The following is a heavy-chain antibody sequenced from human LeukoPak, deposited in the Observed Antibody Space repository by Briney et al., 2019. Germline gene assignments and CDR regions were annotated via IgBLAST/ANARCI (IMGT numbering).Heavy chain of an antibody. CDR2: ISGDSTDI. D-gene: IGHD3-22*01. J-gene: IGHJ4*02. Sequence: GGSLRLSCAASGFTFSSYGMHWVRQAPGKGLEWVSSISGDSTDIYYADSVMGRSTISRDNAKNSLYLQINSLRAEDTAIYYCAGRGYSDSSGYDYWGQGTLVTVSS. CDR3: AGRGYSDSSGYDY. CDR1: GFTFSSYG. V-gene: IGHV3-21*01.